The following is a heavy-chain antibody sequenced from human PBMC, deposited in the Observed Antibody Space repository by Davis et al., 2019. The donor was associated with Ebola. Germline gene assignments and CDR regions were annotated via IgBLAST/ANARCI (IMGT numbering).Heavy chain of an antibody. V-gene: IGHV3-74*01. CDR3: ARGDWALGRYYYGMDV. D-gene: IGHD2-21*02. J-gene: IGHJ6*04. Sequence: PGGSLRLSCAASGFIFTTYWMHWVRQAPGKGLVWVARISSDGSSTSYADSVKGRFTISRDNAKNSLYLQMNSLRDEDTAVYYCARGDWALGRYYYGMDVWGKGTTVTVSS. CDR2: ISSDGSST. CDR1: GFIFTTYW.